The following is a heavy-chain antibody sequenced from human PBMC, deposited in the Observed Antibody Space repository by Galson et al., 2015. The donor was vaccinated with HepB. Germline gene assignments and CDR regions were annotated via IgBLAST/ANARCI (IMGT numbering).Heavy chain of an antibody. CDR3: ARGASGVTNYYYYYMDV. CDR1: GGTFSSYA. CDR2: IIPILGIA. J-gene: IGHJ6*03. V-gene: IGHV1-69*10. Sequence: SVKVSCKASGGTFSSYAISWVRQAPGQGLEWMGGIIPILGIANYAQKFQGRVTITADKSTSTAYMELSSLRSEDTAVYYCARGASGVTNYYYYYMDVWGKGTTVTVSS. D-gene: IGHD7-27*01.